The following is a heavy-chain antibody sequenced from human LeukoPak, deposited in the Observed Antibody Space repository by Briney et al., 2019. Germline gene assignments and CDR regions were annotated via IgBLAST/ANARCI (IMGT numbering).Heavy chain of an antibody. V-gene: IGHV1-3*01. D-gene: IGHD3-22*01. CDR3: ARVFNYYDSSPYYFDY. Sequence: GASVKVSCKASGYTFTSYAMHWVRQAPGQRLEWMGWINAGNGNTKYSQKFQGRVTITRDTSASTAYMELSSLRSEDTAVYYCARVFNYYDSSPYYFDYWGQGTLVTVSS. J-gene: IGHJ4*02. CDR1: GYTFTSYA. CDR2: INAGNGNT.